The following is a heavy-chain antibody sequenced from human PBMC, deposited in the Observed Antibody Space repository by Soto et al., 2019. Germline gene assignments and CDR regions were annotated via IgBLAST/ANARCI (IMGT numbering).Heavy chain of an antibody. CDR2: IYPGDSDT. CDR3: ATPYYFGSGYYYYGMDV. V-gene: IGHV5-51*01. D-gene: IGHD3-10*01. J-gene: IGHJ6*02. CDR1: GYSFTSYW. Sequence: GESLKISCKGSGYSFTSYWIGWVRQMPGKGLEWMGIIYPGDSDTRYSPSFQGQVTISADKSISTAYLQWSSLKASDTAMYYCATPYYFGSGYYYYGMDVWGQGTTVTVSS.